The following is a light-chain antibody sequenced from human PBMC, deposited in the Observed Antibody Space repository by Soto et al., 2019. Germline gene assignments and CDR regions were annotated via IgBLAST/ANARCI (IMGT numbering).Light chain of an antibody. J-gene: IGKJ1*01. V-gene: IGKV1-5*03. CDR1: QSISSW. CDR2: KAS. CDR3: QQYNSYRWT. Sequence: DIQMTQSPSTLSGSVGDRVTITCRASQSISSWLAWYQQKPGKAPKILIYKASSLESGVPSRFSGSGSETEFTLTISSLQADDVATYYCQQYNSYRWTFGEGTRVDI.